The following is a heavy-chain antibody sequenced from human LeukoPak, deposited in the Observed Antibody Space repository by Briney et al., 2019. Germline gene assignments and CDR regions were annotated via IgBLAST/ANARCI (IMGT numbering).Heavy chain of an antibody. CDR2: IYYSGST. CDR3: AGMLAYCGGDCYDY. CDR1: GYSISSGYY. D-gene: IGHD2-21*01. V-gene: IGHV4-61*01. J-gene: IGHJ4*02. Sequence: PSETLSLTCTVSGYSISSGYYWGWIRQPPGKGLEWIGYIYYSGSTNYNPSLKSRVTISVDTSKNQFSLKLSSVTAADTAVYYCAGMLAYCGGDCYDYWGQGTLVTVSS.